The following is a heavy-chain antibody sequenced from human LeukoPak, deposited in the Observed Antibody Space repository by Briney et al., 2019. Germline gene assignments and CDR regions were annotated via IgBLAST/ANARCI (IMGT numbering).Heavy chain of an antibody. Sequence: GGSLRLSCAASGFTVSSNYMSWVRQAPGKGLEWVSVIYSGGSTYYADSVKGRFTISRDNSKNTLHLQMNSLRAEDTAVYYCARDPVTTEMACWGQGTLVTVSS. D-gene: IGHD4-17*01. CDR1: GFTVSSNY. J-gene: IGHJ4*02. CDR3: ARDPVTTEMAC. CDR2: IYSGGST. V-gene: IGHV3-53*01.